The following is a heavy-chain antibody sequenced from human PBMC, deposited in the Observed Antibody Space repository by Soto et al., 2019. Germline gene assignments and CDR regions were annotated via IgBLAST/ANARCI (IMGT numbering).Heavy chain of an antibody. CDR1: GDSVSINSAA. CDR3: ARDRPVAPSSSVYYYYGMDV. Sequence: SQTLSLTCAISGDSVSINSAAWNWIRQSPSRGLEWLGRTYYRSKWYNDYAVSVKSRITINPDTSKNQFSLQLNSVTPEDTAVYYCARDRPVAPSSSVYYYYGMDVWGQGTTVTVSS. CDR2: TYYRSKWYN. V-gene: IGHV6-1*01. J-gene: IGHJ6*02. D-gene: IGHD6-6*01.